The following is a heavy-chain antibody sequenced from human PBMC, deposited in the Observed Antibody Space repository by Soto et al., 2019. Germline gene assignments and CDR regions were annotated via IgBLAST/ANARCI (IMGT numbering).Heavy chain of an antibody. CDR1: GASISRFY. Sequence: SETLSLTCSASGASISRFYWNWIRQSPGKGLEWIGHIYNGETTKYNPSLKSRVTISVDTSKNQFSLKLSSVTAADTAVYFCAQPPGWPVFAFWSPGPLVTVS. CDR2: IYNGETT. CDR3: AQPPGWPVFAF. V-gene: IGHV4-4*09. J-gene: IGHJ4*01. D-gene: IGHD6-19*01.